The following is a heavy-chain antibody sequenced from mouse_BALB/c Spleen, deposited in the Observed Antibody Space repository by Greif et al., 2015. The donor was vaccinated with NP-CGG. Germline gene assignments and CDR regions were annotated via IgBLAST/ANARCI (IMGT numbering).Heavy chain of an antibody. V-gene: IGHV2-9-2*01. CDR2: IWTGGGT. J-gene: IGHJ1*01. CDR3: VRDQFITTEGYFDV. CDR1: GFSLTSYD. Sequence: VQLQESGPGLVAPSQSLSITCTVSGFSLTSYDISWIRQPPGKGLEWLGVIWTGGGTNYNSAFMSRLSISKDNSKSQVFLKMNSLQTDDTAIYYCVRDQFITTEGYFDVWGAGTTVTVSS. D-gene: IGHD1-1*01.